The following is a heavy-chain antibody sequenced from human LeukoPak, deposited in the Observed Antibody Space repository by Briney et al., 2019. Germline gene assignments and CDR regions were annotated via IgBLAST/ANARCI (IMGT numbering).Heavy chain of an antibody. CDR1: GGSISNYD. J-gene: IGHJ6*02. D-gene: IGHD3-3*02. V-gene: IGHV4-59*08. Sequence: SETLSLTCSVSGGSISNYDWNWIRQPPGKGLEWVAYIYHSGRTSYNPSLKSRVTISVDTSNNQFSLKLSSVTAADTAVYHCARRSFTFYAMDVWGHGTTVTVSS. CDR3: ARRSFTFYAMDV. CDR2: IYHSGRT.